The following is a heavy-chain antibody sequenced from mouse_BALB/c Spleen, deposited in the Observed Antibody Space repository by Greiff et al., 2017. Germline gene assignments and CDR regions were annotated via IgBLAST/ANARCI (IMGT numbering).Heavy chain of an antibody. CDR2: ISSGGST. V-gene: IGHV5-6-5*01. Sequence: EVQRVESGGGLVKPGGSLKLSCAASGFTFSSYAMSWVRQTPEKRLEWVASISSGGSTYYPDSVKGRFTISRDNARNILYLQMSSLRSEDTAMYYCAREMGYHYAMDYWGQGTSVTVSS. J-gene: IGHJ4*01. CDR1: GFTFSSYA. CDR3: AREMGYHYAMDY. D-gene: IGHD2-14*01.